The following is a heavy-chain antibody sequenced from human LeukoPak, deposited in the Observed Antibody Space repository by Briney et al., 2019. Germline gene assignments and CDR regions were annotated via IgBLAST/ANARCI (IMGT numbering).Heavy chain of an antibody. V-gene: IGHV5-51*01. CDR2: IYPGVSDT. CDR3: ARLLEGVPGTWGY. J-gene: IGHJ4*02. CDR1: GCGFTTYW. Sequence: GEPLNSSCEGAGCGFTTYWSGWGPEMPRKRVEWVWMIYPGVSDTRYSPSFQGQVTISADNSISTAYLQRSSLKPSDTGMYYCARLLEGVPGTWGYWGQETLVTVS. D-gene: IGHD6-19*01.